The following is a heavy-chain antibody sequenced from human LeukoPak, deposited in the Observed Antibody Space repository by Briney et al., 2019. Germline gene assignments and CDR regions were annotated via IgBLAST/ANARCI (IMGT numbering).Heavy chain of an antibody. Sequence: PSETLSLTCTVSGGSINSYYWSWIRLSPGTGLGWIGYIYYSGSANYKPSLKSRVTMSVDRSKNQFSLKLSSVTAADTAIYYCAGASGYYFDYWGQGTLVTVSS. J-gene: IGHJ4*02. CDR2: IYYSGSA. CDR1: GGSINSYY. V-gene: IGHV4-59*03. CDR3: AGASGYYFDY. D-gene: IGHD3-3*01.